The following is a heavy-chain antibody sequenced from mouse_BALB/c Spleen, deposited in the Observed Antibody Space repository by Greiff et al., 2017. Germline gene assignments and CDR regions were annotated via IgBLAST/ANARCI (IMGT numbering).Heavy chain of an antibody. CDR3: TRDDYDVGFDY. Sequence: QVQLQQSGAELVRPGASVKLSCKASGYTFTSYWINWVKQRPGQGLEWIGNIYPSDSYTNYNQKFKDKATLTVDKSSSTAYMQLSSPTSEDSAVYYCTRDDYDVGFDYWGQGTTLTVSS. J-gene: IGHJ2*01. CDR1: GYTFTSYW. V-gene: IGHV1-69*02. CDR2: IYPSDSYT. D-gene: IGHD2-4*01.